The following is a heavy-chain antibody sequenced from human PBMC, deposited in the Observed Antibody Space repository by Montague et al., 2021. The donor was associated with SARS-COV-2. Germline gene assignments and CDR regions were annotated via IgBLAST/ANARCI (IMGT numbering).Heavy chain of an antibody. CDR2: VHNTGNS. V-gene: IGHV4-39*01. J-gene: IGHJ5*02. CDR1: GASISLNSHS. CDR3: ARLPTGFPNWFDT. D-gene: IGHD3-9*01. Sequence: SETLSLTCTVSGASISLNSHSWGWLRQPPGRGLEWITTVHNTGNSYHNSSLQSRVTISRDTSQRQVSLRLNSMTTADTAAYYCARLPTGFPNWFDTWGQGILVTVSS.